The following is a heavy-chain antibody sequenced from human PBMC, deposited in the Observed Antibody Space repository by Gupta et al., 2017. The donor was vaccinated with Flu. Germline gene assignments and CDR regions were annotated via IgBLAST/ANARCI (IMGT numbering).Heavy chain of an antibody. CDR1: GFTLSSYD. CDR2: ISSSAVT. V-gene: IGHV3-48*03. D-gene: IGHD3-16*01. CDR3: ARGHWAN. J-gene: IGHJ4*02. Sequence: EVQLVESGGGLVRPGGSLRLSCAASGFTLSSYDMSWVRQAPGRGLEWVSSISSSAVTYYGDPVRGRFTISRDNAKNSLYLQMSGLRDEDTAVYYCARGHWANWGQGTLVTVSS.